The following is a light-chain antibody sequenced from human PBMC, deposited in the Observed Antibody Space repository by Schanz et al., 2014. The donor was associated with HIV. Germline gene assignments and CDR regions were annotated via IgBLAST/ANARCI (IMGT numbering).Light chain of an antibody. J-gene: IGKJ2*01. CDR3: LQHYNYPVT. CDR2: QAS. V-gene: IGKV1-5*03. Sequence: IQMTQSPSTLSASVGDRVSMTCRSSQTISSELAWYQQKPGKAPNLLIYQASILETGVPSRFSGSGSGTEFTLTISSLQPEDFATYYCLQHYNYPVTFGQGTKLEIK. CDR1: QTISSE.